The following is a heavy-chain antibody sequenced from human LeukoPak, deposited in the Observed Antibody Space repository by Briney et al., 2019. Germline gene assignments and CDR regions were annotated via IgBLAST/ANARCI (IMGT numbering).Heavy chain of an antibody. J-gene: IGHJ6*03. CDR2: IYYSGST. Sequence: SETLSLTCTVSGGSISSSSYYWGWIRQPPGKGLEWIGSIYYSGSTYYNPSLKSRVTISVDTSKNQFSLKLSSVTAADTAVYYCASQNTSNTYYYYYMDVWGKGTTVTVSS. CDR3: ASQNTSNTYYYYYMDV. D-gene: IGHD2-2*01. V-gene: IGHV4-39*01. CDR1: GGSISSSSYY.